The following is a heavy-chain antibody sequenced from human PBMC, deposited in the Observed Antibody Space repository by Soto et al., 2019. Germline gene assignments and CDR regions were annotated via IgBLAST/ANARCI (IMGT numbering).Heavy chain of an antibody. D-gene: IGHD4-17*01. CDR3: ARGRTTVTTLVCYYYYGMDV. CDR1: GGTFSSYA. CDR2: IIPIFGTA. V-gene: IGHV1-69*12. Sequence: QVQLVQSGAEVKKPGSSVKVSCKASGGTFSSYAISWVRQAPGQGLEWMGGIIPIFGTANYAQKFQGRVTITADESTSTAYMELSSLRSEDTAVYYCARGRTTVTTLVCYYYYGMDVWGQGTTVTVSS. J-gene: IGHJ6*02.